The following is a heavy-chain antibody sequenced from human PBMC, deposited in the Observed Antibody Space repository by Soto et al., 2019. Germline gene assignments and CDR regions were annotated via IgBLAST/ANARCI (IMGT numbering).Heavy chain of an antibody. V-gene: IGHV1-69*05. D-gene: IGHD6-19*01. CDR2: IIPYNGTA. CDR1: GGTFSSYA. J-gene: IGHJ6*02. Sequence: SLKVSCKASGGTFSSYAISCVRPEPGQGLEWMGGIIPYNGTANYAKKLQGRVTMTTDTSTSTAYMELRSLRSDDTAVYYCAREASVSSIAVAGTIGPYYYYGMDVWGQGTTVTVSS. CDR3: AREASVSSIAVAGTIGPYYYYGMDV.